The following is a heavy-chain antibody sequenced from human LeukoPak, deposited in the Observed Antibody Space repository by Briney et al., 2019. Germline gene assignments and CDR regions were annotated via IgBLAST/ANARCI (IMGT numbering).Heavy chain of an antibody. V-gene: IGHV4-39*07. J-gene: IGHJ1*01. CDR2: VYYSGNT. CDR1: GDSVSTTIYF. D-gene: IGHD4-23*01. CDR3: ARVARYGGYTQYFQP. Sequence: SETLSLTCFVSGDSVSTTIYFWGWIRQPPGKGLEWIGSVYYSGNTYYNPSLKSRITISVDTSKNQFSLSLSSVTAADTAVYFCARVARYGGYTQYFQPWGQGTLVTASS.